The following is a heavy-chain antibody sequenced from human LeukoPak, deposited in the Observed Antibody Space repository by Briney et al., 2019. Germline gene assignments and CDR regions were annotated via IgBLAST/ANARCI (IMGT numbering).Heavy chain of an antibody. V-gene: IGHV3-9*01. D-gene: IGHD6-13*01. J-gene: IGHJ4*02. Sequence: GRSLRLSCAASGFTFDDYAMHWVRQAPGKGLEWVSGIGWNSGGIVYADSVKGRFAISRDNAKNSLYLQMNSLGAEDTALYYCVKVTAAGFVDHWGQGTLVTVSS. CDR3: VKVTAAGFVDH. CDR2: IGWNSGGI. CDR1: GFTFDDYA.